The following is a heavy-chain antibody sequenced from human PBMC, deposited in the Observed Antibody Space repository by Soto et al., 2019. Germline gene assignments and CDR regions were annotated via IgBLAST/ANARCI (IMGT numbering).Heavy chain of an antibody. CDR3: APTIYYGSRGCPLGGGYYGMEV. Sequence: PSETLSLTCAVSGGSISSGGYSWSWIRQPPGKGLEWIGYIYHSGSTYYNPSLKSRVTISVDSSKNHFSLKLSSVTAADTAVYYCAPTIYYGSRGCPLGGGYYGMEVWGQG. V-gene: IGHV4-30-2*01. J-gene: IGHJ6*01. CDR1: GGSISSGGYS. CDR2: IYHSGST. D-gene: IGHD3-22*01.